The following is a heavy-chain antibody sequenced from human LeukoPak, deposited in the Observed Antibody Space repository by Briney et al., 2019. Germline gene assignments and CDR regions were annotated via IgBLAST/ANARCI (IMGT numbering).Heavy chain of an antibody. CDR1: GNTLTDLS. CDR2: FDPEDAKT. D-gene: IGHD6-19*01. J-gene: IGHJ6*02. Sequence: ASVKVSCKASGNTLTDLSMHWVRQAPGKGLEWMGGFDPEDAKTIYAQKFQGRVTMTEDTSTDTAYMELNSLRAEDTALYYCAKDIAVAGNYYYGMDVWGQGTTVTVSS. CDR3: AKDIAVAGNYYYGMDV. V-gene: IGHV1-24*01.